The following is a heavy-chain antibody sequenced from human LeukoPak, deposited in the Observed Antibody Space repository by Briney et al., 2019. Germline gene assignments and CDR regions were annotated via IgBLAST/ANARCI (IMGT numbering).Heavy chain of an antibody. CDR2: IFTSGST. V-gene: IGHV4-4*09. J-gene: IGHJ4*02. Sequence: SETLSLTCTVSGGSISSYYWSWIRQPPGKGLEWIGYIFTSGSTNYNPFLKSRVTISLDKSKNQFSLKLSSVTAADTAVYYCARDLFHGYDILTGYGYWGQGTLVTVSS. CDR1: GGSISSYY. D-gene: IGHD3-9*01. CDR3: ARDLFHGYDILTGYGY.